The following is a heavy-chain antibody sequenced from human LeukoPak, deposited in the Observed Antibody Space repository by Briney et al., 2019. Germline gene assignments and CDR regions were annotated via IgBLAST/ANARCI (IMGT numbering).Heavy chain of an antibody. CDR1: GYAFTDYY. CDR2: INPNSGGT. Sequence: ASVKVSCKASGYAFTDYYMHWVRQAPGQGLEWMGWINPNSGGTNYAQKFQGRVTMTRDTSISTAYVELSRLRSDDTAVYYCARRGYSSSWSSPTPATYDYWGQETLVTVSS. V-gene: IGHV1-2*02. J-gene: IGHJ4*02. CDR3: ARRGYSSSWSSPTPATYDY. D-gene: IGHD6-13*01.